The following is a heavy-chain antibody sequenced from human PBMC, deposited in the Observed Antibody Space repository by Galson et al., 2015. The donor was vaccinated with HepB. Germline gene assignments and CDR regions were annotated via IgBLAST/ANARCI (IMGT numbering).Heavy chain of an antibody. CDR1: GFTFSSYG. J-gene: IGHJ4*02. CDR3: ARDRGYSGYGRGPCDY. CDR2: IWYDGSDK. D-gene: IGHD5-12*01. Sequence: SLRLSCAASGFTFSSYGMHWVRQAPGKGLEWVAVIWYDGSDKYYADSVKGRLTISRDNSKNTVYLQMKSLRAEDTAVYYCARDRGYSGYGRGPCDYWGQGTLVTVSS. V-gene: IGHV3-33*08.